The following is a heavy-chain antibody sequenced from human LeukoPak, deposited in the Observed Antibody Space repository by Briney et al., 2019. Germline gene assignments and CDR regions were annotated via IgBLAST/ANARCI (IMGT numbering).Heavy chain of an antibody. CDR1: GFTFSGYY. CDR3: ATGVLLYFVWLS. CDR2: IKSKTGGGTT. Sequence: KPGGSLRLSCAASGFTFSGYYMSWIRQAPGKGLEWVGRIKSKTGGGTTDYAAPVKGRVTISRDDSKNTLYLQMNSLKSEDTAVYYCATGVLLYFVWLSWGQGTLVTVSS. J-gene: IGHJ5*02. V-gene: IGHV3-15*01. D-gene: IGHD3-9*01.